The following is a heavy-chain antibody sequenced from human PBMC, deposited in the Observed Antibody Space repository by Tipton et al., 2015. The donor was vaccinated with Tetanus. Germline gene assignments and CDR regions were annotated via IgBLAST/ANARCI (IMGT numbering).Heavy chain of an antibody. Sequence: TLSLTCTVSGDSISSSEYYWGWIRQHPGKGLEWIGYIYYSGSAYYNPSLKSRVTISIDTSKNQFSLKLSSVTAADTAVYYCGRVPVDDGAKGGNIDYWGQGTQVTVSS. J-gene: IGHJ4*02. CDR1: GDSISSSEYY. D-gene: IGHD4-23*01. V-gene: IGHV4-31*03. CDR2: IYYSGSA. CDR3: GRVPVDDGAKGGNIDY.